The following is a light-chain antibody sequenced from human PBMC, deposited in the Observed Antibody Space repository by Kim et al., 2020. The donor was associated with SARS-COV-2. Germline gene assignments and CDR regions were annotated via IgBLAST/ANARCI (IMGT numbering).Light chain of an antibody. CDR2: QDD. CDR3: QAWDGNSIVV. J-gene: IGLJ2*01. CDR1: KLGDKY. Sequence: YELTQPPSVSVSPGQTASITCSGDKLGDKYTCWYQQKPGQSPMVVIYQDDKRPSGIPERFSGSNSGNTATLTISGTQAMDEADYYCQAWDGNSIVVFGG. V-gene: IGLV3-1*01.